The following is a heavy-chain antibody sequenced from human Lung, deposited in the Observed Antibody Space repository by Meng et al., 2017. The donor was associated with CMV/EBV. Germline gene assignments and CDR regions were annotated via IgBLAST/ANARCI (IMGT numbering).Heavy chain of an antibody. CDR2: FYSGGST. CDR1: GLTVSNNS. D-gene: IGHD2-8*01. Sequence: GGSXRLXCAASGLTVSNNSLTWVRQAPGKGLEWVSAFYSGGSTYYADSVKGRFTVSRDNSKNTLYLQMNSLRVEDTSIFYCAPGMYVDQSYHGMDVWGRGXTVTVSS. J-gene: IGHJ6*02. V-gene: IGHV3-53*05. CDR3: APGMYVDQSYHGMDV.